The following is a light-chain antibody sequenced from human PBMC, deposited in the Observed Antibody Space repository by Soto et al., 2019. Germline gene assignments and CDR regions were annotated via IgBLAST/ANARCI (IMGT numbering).Light chain of an antibody. CDR2: DAS. Sequence: DVQMTQSPSSLSASVGDRVTFTCQASQDITTSLNCYQQKPGKAPKLLIYDASTLQGGAPSRFSGSGSGTNFSFTVSSLQPEDSATYYCQQYDYLPLTFGGGTKVEI. CDR1: QDITTS. V-gene: IGKV1-33*01. J-gene: IGKJ4*01. CDR3: QQYDYLPLT.